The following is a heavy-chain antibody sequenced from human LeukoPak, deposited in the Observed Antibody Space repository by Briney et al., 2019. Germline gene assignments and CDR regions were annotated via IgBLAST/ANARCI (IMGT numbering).Heavy chain of an antibody. CDR2: ISRSSSTI. Sequence: PGGSLRLSCAASGFTFSTHNMIWVRQAPGKGLEWVSYISRSSSTIDYADSVKGRFTISRDNAKNSLYLQMNSLRAEDTAVYYCARDAPRTGGDLDYWAREPWSPSPQ. CDR1: GFTFSTHN. D-gene: IGHD7-27*01. CDR3: ARDAPRTGGDLDY. V-gene: IGHV3-48*04. J-gene: IGHJ4*02.